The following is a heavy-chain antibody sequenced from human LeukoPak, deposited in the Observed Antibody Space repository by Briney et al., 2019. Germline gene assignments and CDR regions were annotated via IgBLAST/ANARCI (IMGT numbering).Heavy chain of an antibody. D-gene: IGHD3-22*01. CDR2: IIPNLGTT. J-gene: IGHJ4*02. Sequence: SVKVSCKASGGTSNSHAISWVRQAPGQGLEWMGRIIPNLGTTNRAQNFQDRVTLTADKSTNTAYMEPTSLTSDDTAVYYCATTNDGGGYQWGDFFDFWGQGTLVTVSS. CDR3: ATTNDGGGYQWGDFFDF. CDR1: GGTSNSHA. V-gene: IGHV1-69*04.